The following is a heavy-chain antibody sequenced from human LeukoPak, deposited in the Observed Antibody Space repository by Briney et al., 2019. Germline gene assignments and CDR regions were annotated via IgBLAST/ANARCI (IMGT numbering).Heavy chain of an antibody. CDR2: IYSSGTT. V-gene: IGHV3-53*01. CDR1: DFIVSSYY. Sequence: GGSLRLSCAASDFIVSSYYMSWVRQAPGKGLEWVSVIYSSGTTYYADSVKGRFTVSRDNSKNTLYLQMNSLRAEDTAVYYCAKDSYGSGSYIIDYWGQGTLVTVSS. D-gene: IGHD3-10*01. CDR3: AKDSYGSGSYIIDY. J-gene: IGHJ4*02.